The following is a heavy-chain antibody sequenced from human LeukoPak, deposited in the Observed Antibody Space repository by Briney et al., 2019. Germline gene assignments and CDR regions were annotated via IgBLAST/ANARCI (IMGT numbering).Heavy chain of an antibody. Sequence: SVKVSCKASGGTFSSYAISWVRQAPGQGLEWMGGIIPIFGTANYAQKFQGRVTITADESTSTAYMELSSLRSEDTAVYYCARDPRRDSSGWYDVRPFDYWGQGTLVTVSS. J-gene: IGHJ4*02. CDR1: GGTFSSYA. V-gene: IGHV1-69*13. CDR2: IIPIFGTA. D-gene: IGHD6-19*01. CDR3: ARDPRRDSSGWYDVRPFDY.